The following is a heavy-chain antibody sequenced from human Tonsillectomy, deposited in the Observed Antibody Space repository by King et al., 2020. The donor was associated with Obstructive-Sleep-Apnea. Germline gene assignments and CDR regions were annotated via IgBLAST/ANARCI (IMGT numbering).Heavy chain of an antibody. D-gene: IGHD6-13*01. Sequence: VQLVESGGGLVKPGGSLRLSCAASRFTFSDYYMSWIRQAPGKGLEWISYISSSGSTIYNAESLKGRFTISRDNAKNSLYLQMNSLRAEDTAVYYCVRGAGEAGAYYYGMDVWGQGTTVIVSS. CDR2: ISSSGSTI. J-gene: IGHJ6*02. CDR3: VRGAGEAGAYYYGMDV. V-gene: IGHV3-11*01. CDR1: RFTFSDYY.